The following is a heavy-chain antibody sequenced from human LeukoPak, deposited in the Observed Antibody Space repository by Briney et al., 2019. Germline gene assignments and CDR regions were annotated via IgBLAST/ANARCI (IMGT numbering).Heavy chain of an antibody. Sequence: SETLSLTCKVSGGSISSDYWSWIRQPPGKGLQWIGYIYYSGRTNYNPSLKSRVTISLDTSKNHFSLKLASVTAADTAVYYCARGGVPRAFDIWGQGTMVTVSS. CDR2: IYYSGRT. CDR3: ARGGVPRAFDI. D-gene: IGHD1-26*01. V-gene: IGHV4-59*13. CDR1: GGSISSDY. J-gene: IGHJ3*02.